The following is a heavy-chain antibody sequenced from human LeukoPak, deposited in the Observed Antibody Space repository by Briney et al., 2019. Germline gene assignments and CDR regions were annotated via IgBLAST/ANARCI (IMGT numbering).Heavy chain of an antibody. D-gene: IGHD3-10*02. V-gene: IGHV1-2*02. CDR1: GYTFSDYY. CDR2: INPKSGDT. Sequence: ASVKVSCKASGYTFSDYYIHWVRQAPGQRLEWMGWINPKSGDTKFAQKFQGRVTMTRDTSITTAYLELSSLTSDDAAVYYCAAAGPMYYFDYWGQGTLVIVSS. J-gene: IGHJ4*02. CDR3: AAAGPMYYFDY.